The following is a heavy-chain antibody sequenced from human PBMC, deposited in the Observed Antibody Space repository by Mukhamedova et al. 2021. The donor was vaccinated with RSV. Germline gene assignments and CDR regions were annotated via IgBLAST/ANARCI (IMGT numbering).Heavy chain of an antibody. CDR3: VRDGNWKLDY. D-gene: IGHD1-1*01. CDR2: TYYRSKWYN. J-gene: IGHJ4*02. V-gene: IGHV6-1*01. Sequence: GLEWLGRTYYRSKWYNDYAVSVKSRTTINADTSKNQFSLQLNSVTPEDTAVYYCVRDGNWKLDYWGQGTLVTVSS.